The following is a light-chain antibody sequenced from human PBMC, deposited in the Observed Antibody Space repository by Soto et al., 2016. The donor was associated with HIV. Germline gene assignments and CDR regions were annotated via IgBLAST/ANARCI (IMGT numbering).Light chain of an antibody. CDR1: QGSSGY. CDR2: AAS. CDR3: LQHIDYPYT. Sequence: DIQLTQSPSFLSASVGDRVNITCRASQGSSGYLAWYQQKPGEAPNLLIYAASTLQTGVPSRFSGSGSGTEVILTINSLQPEDFATYYCLQHIDYPYTFSQGTKLEIK. J-gene: IGKJ2*01. V-gene: IGKV1-9*01.